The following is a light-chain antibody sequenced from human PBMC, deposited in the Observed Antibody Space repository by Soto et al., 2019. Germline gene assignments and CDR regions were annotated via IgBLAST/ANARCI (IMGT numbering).Light chain of an antibody. CDR3: HQYGSSPPYT. V-gene: IGKV3-20*01. CDR1: QSVSGNY. CDR2: GSS. Sequence: EIVLTQSPGTLSLSPGERATLSCRASQSVSGNYLAWYQQKPGQSPRLLIYGSSDRATGIPDRFSGSGSGADFTLNITKVEPADFAVYYCHQYGSSPPYTFGQGTKLEMK. J-gene: IGKJ2*01.